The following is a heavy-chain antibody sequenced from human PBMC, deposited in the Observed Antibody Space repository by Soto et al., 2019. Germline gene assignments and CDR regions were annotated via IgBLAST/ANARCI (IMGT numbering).Heavy chain of an antibody. Sequence: EVQLVESGGGSVQPGGSLRLSCAASGFSFSSYDMHWVRQGAGKSLEWVSTIDSAGDTYYPASVKGRFIISRENSKNYLYLQMNNLRVEDTAVYYCARAFSSGSEQWGFGDIWGQGALVTVSS. CDR3: ARAFSSGSEQWGFGDI. V-gene: IGHV3-13*01. J-gene: IGHJ4*02. CDR2: IDSAGDT. D-gene: IGHD5-12*01. CDR1: GFSFSSYD.